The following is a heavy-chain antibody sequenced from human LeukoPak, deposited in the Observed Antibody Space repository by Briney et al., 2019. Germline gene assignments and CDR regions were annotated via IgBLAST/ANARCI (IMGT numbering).Heavy chain of an antibody. V-gene: IGHV3-15*01. J-gene: IGHJ1*01. CDR2: IKSKVDGGTI. CDR3: TWDSNSAPH. D-gene: IGHD4-23*01. CDR1: GFTFSNAW. Sequence: MAGGSLRLSCAASGFTFSNAWMSWVRQAPGKGLEWVGRIKSKVDGGTIDYAAPVQGRFTISRDDSKNTLFLQMNSLSTEDAAVYYCTWDSNSAPHWGQGTLVTVSS.